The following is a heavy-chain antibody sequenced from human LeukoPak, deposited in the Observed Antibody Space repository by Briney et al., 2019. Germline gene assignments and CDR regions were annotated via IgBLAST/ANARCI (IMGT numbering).Heavy chain of an antibody. CDR2: IKVYGDTT. CDR1: GNTFTSFH. CDR3: ARESPSTFYFDY. V-gene: IGHV1-46*01. J-gene: IGHJ4*02. Sequence: ASVTVSFKASGNTFTSFHIHWVRQAPGQGLEYMGIIKVYGDTTIYAQRFQGRITMTRDTSTSTVYMELSSLNSEDTAVYYCARESPSTFYFDYWGQGTLVTVSS. D-gene: IGHD1-1*01.